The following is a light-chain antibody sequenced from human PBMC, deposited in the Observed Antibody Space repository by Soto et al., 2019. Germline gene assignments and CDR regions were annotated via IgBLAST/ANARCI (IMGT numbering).Light chain of an antibody. Sequence: EIVMTQSPGTLSVSPGERATLSCRASQSVSGNLAWYEQKHGQAPRLLIYGASTRATGIPARFSGSGSGTEFTLTISSLQSEDFAVYYCQQYNNWPPITFGQGTRLEIK. CDR3: QQYNNWPPIT. CDR1: QSVSGN. J-gene: IGKJ5*01. V-gene: IGKV3-15*01. CDR2: GAS.